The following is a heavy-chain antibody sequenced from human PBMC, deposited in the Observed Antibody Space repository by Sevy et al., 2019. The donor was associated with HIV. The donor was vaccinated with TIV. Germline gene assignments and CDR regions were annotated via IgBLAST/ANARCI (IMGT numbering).Heavy chain of an antibody. J-gene: IGHJ4*02. Sequence: SETLSLTCTVSGGSINSYFWSWIRQPPGKGLEWIGYIYYSGSTNYNPSLKSRLTISLDTSKNQFSLKLSSVTAADTAVYYCARWVAGGSGIDSWGQGTLVTVS. D-gene: IGHD3-10*01. CDR3: ARWVAGGSGIDS. CDR1: GGSINSYF. V-gene: IGHV4-59*08. CDR2: IYYSGST.